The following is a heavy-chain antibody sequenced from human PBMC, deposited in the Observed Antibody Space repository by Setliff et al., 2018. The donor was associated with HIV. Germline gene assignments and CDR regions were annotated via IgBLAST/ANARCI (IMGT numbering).Heavy chain of an antibody. V-gene: IGHV1-69*10. Sequence: SVKVSCKASGGTLNSETLSWVRQAPGKGLEWMGGIVPVLGRTNYAQKFQGRFTISRDNSKNTLYLQLSSLRAEDTAVYYCAKDDYADYEGPHRYFDYWGQGTLVTVSS. J-gene: IGHJ4*02. D-gene: IGHD4-17*01. CDR1: GGTLNSET. CDR3: AKDDYADYEGPHRYFDY. CDR2: IVPVLGRT.